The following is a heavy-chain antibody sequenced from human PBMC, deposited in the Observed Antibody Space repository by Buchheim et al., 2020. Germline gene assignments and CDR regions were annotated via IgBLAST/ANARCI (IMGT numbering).Heavy chain of an antibody. CDR1: GFTVSSNY. CDR3: ARGYCSGGSCYAVYFDY. Sequence: EVQLVESGGGLVQPGGSLRLSCAASGFTVSSNYMSWVRQAPGKGLEWVSVIYSGGSTYYADSVKGRFTISRANPKNTLYLQMNSLRAEDTAIYYCARGYCSGGSCYAVYFDYWGQGTL. J-gene: IGHJ4*02. D-gene: IGHD2-15*01. V-gene: IGHV3-66*02. CDR2: IYSGGST.